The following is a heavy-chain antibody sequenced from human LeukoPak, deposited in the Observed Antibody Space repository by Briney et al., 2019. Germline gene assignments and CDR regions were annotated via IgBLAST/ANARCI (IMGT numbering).Heavy chain of an antibody. D-gene: IGHD2-2*01. CDR1: TYSISDGYY. Sequence: SETLSLTCNVSTYSISDGYYWSWIRQPAGKGLEWIGRIYTSGSTNYNPSLKSRVTMSVDTSKNQFSLKLSSVTAADTAVYYCARGGSDIVVVPAAGNYYYYYMDVWGKGTTVTVSS. J-gene: IGHJ6*03. CDR2: IYTSGST. CDR3: ARGGSDIVVVPAAGNYYYYYMDV. V-gene: IGHV4-4*07.